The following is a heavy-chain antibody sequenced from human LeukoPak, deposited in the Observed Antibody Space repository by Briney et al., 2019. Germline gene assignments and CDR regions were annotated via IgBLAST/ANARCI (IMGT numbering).Heavy chain of an antibody. J-gene: IGHJ5*02. CDR3: AGAVAGKALWFDP. CDR1: GFTFSSYG. CDR2: ISYDGSNK. V-gene: IGHV3-30*03. Sequence: GGSLRLSCAASGFTFSSYGMHWVRQAPGKGLEWVAVISYDGSNKYYADSVKGRFTISRDNSKNTLYLQMNSLRAEDTAVYYCAGAVAGKALWFDPWGQGTLVTVSS. D-gene: IGHD6-19*01.